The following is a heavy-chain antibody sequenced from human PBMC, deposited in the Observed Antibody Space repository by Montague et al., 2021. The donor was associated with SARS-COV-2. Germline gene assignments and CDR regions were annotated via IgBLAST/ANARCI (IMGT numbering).Heavy chain of an antibody. CDR1: GGSISSGGYY. D-gene: IGHD2-2*01. CDR2: IYYSGST. V-gene: IGHV4-31*03. CDR3: AKEREVVRAARTLVAFDL. J-gene: IGHJ3*01. Sequence: TLSLTCTVSGGSISSGGYYWSWIRQHPGKGLEWIGYIYYSGSTYYNPSLKSRVTISVGTSKNQFSPKLSSVTAADTAMYYCAKEREVVRAARTLVAFDLWGQGTMVTVSS.